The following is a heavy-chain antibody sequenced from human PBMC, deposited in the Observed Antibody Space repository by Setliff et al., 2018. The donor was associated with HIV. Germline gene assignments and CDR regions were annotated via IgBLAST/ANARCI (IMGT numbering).Heavy chain of an antibody. CDR3: ARDAFDYTAYYYSYMDV. V-gene: IGHV1-46*01. D-gene: IGHD4-4*01. J-gene: IGHJ6*03. CDR2: INPSGGST. Sequence: ASVKVSCKASGYTFTNYYIHWVRQAPGQGLEWMGIINPSGGSTTYAQKFQGRVTMTRDTSTSTVYMALSSLRSEDTAVYYCARDAFDYTAYYYSYMDVWGKGTTVTVSS. CDR1: GYTFTNYY.